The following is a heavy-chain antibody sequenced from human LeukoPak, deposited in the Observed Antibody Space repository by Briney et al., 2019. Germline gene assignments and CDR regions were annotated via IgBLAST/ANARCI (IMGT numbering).Heavy chain of an antibody. V-gene: IGHV3-74*01. CDR2: INPDGSST. Sequence: PGGSLGLSCAASGFTASSYWMHWVRQAPGKGLVWVSRINPDGSSTNYADSVRGRFTISRDNAKNTLYPQMNSLRAEDTAVYYCARGVSGLYGMFDYWGQGILVTVSS. D-gene: IGHD2/OR15-2a*01. J-gene: IGHJ4*02. CDR1: GFTASSYW. CDR3: ARGVSGLYGMFDY.